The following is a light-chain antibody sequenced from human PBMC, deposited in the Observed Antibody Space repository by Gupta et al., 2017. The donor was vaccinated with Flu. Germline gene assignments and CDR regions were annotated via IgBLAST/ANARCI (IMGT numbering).Light chain of an antibody. CDR3: QQHFSSPLT. J-gene: IGKJ4*02. CDR2: AAS. CDR1: HGIVKY. V-gene: IGKV1-16*01. Sequence: DIKMTQSPSSLSASVGDRVTITCRAKHGIVKYFAWFQQKPGKAPKSLIYAASILHTGVPSRFSGSGSGTEFTLTISSLQPEDFAMYYCQQHFSSPLTFGGGTKVEIK.